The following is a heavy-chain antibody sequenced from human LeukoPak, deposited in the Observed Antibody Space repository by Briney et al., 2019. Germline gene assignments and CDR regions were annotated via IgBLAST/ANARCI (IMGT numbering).Heavy chain of an antibody. Sequence: GGSLRLSCATSGFTFDSYAMSWVRQAPGKGLEWVSLISGSDDSTYYADSVKGRFTISRDNSKNTLYLQMNSLRAEDTAVYYCARVSYDFWSGYPNWFDPWGQGTLVTVSS. V-gene: IGHV3-23*01. CDR1: GFTFDSYA. CDR3: ARVSYDFWSGYPNWFDP. CDR2: ISGSDDST. D-gene: IGHD3-3*01. J-gene: IGHJ5*02.